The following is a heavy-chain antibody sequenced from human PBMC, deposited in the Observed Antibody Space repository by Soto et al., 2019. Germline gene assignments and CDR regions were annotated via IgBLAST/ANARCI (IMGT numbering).Heavy chain of an antibody. CDR2: ISAYNGNT. V-gene: IGHV1-18*01. CDR1: GYTFTSYG. J-gene: IGHJ6*03. Sequence: QVQLVRSGAEVKKPGASVKVSCKASGYTFTSYGISWVRQAPGQGLEWMGWISAYNGNTNYAQKPQGRVTMTTDTSTSTAYMELRSLRSDGTAVYYCARDQLGYCSSTSCYSRYYYYYMDVWGKGTTVTVSS. CDR3: ARDQLGYCSSTSCYSRYYYYYMDV. D-gene: IGHD2-2*01.